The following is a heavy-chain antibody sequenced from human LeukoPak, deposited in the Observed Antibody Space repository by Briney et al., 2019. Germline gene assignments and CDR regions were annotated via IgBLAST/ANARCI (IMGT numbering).Heavy chain of an antibody. Sequence: SETLSLTCTVSGGSISSGGYYWSWIRQPPGKGQEWIGYIYYSGSTYYNPSLKSRVTISVDTSKNQFSLKLSSVTAADTAVYYCARDRCSGGTCYYDYWGQGTLVTVSS. CDR1: GGSISSGGYY. D-gene: IGHD2-15*01. CDR2: IYYSGST. CDR3: ARDRCSGGTCYYDY. J-gene: IGHJ4*02. V-gene: IGHV4-30-4*08.